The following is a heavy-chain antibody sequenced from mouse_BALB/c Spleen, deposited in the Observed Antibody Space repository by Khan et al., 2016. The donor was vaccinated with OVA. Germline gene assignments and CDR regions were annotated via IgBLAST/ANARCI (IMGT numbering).Heavy chain of an antibody. CDR3: ARRCLPCDFDY. D-gene: IGHD2-1*01. CDR2: INPSTGYT. J-gene: IGHJ2*01. Sequence: VQLQQSGAELAKPGASVKMYCKASGYTFINYWILWVKQRPGQGLEWIGYINPSTGYTEYNENLKDKATLTAEKSSRSASMQLISLTSEDSAVYYCARRCLPCDFDYWGQGTTLTVSS. CDR1: GYTFINYW. V-gene: IGHV1-7*01.